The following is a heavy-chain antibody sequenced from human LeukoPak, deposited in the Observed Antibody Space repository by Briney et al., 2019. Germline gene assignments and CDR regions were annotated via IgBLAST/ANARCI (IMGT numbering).Heavy chain of an antibody. V-gene: IGHV4-34*01. CDR2: INHSGST. CDR1: GGSFSGYY. Sequence: KSSETLSLTCAVYGGSFSGYYWSWIRQPPGKGLEWIGEINHSGSTNYNPSLKSRVTISVGTSKNQFSLKLSSVTAADTAVYYCARRGRAGRFDPWGQGTLVTVSS. J-gene: IGHJ5*02. CDR3: ARRGRAGRFDP.